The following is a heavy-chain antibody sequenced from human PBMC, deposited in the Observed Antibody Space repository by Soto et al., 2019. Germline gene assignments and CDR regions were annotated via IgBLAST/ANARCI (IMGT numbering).Heavy chain of an antibody. J-gene: IGHJ6*02. V-gene: IGHV3-15*01. D-gene: IGHD3-3*01. CDR3: TTDRPSYDFWSGYPTHYYYYGMDV. Sequence: VQLVESGGGLVKPGGSLTLSCAASGLTLRNAWMHWVRQAPGKGLEWVGRIKRETDGGTTDFAAPVKGRFSISRDDSKNTLYLQMNSLKTEDTAVYYCTTDRPSYDFWSGYPTHYYYYGMDVWGQGTTVTVSS. CDR1: GLTLRNAW. CDR2: IKRETDGGTT.